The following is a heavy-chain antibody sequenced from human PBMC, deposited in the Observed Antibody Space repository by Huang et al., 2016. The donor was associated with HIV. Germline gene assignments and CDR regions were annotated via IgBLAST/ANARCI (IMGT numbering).Heavy chain of an antibody. D-gene: IGHD1-26*01. CDR1: GGSFSGYY. V-gene: IGHV4-34*01. J-gene: IGHJ3*01. CDR2: INHSGST. Sequence: QVQLQQWGAGLLKPSETLSLTCTVSGGSFSGYYWSLIRQPPGKGMEWIGQINHSGSTDYIPSLKNRVTMSVDTSKNQFSLRLNSVSAADTAVYFCARPKLGAHDSFDVWGQGTMVTVSS. CDR3: ARPKLGAHDSFDV.